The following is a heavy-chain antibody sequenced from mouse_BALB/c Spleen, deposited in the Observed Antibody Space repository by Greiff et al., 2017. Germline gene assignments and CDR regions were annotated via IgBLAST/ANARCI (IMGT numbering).Heavy chain of an antibody. J-gene: IGHJ3*01. CDR1: GFTFSSYA. CDR2: ISSGGST. Sequence: EVQLVESGGGLVKPGGSLKLSCAASGFTFSSYAMSWVRQTPEKRLEWVASISSGGSTYYPDSVKGRFTISRDNARNILYLQMSSLRSEDTAMYYCARKENYGNPFAYWGQGTLVTVSA. D-gene: IGHD2-1*01. CDR3: ARKENYGNPFAY. V-gene: IGHV5-6-5*01.